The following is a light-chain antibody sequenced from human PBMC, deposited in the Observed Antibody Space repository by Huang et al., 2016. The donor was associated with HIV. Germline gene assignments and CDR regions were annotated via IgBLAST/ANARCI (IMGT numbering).Light chain of an antibody. CDR1: QNIRGY. CDR3: QQSYSTPL. Sequence: DIQMTQSPSSVSASVGDRVTIACRASQNIRGYLNWYQVKPGTAPKLVVYTASSLHSGVPSRFRGSGSGTDFTLTISSLQPEDFATYYCQQSYSTPLFGPGTKVEIK. V-gene: IGKV1-39*01. CDR2: TAS. J-gene: IGKJ3*01.